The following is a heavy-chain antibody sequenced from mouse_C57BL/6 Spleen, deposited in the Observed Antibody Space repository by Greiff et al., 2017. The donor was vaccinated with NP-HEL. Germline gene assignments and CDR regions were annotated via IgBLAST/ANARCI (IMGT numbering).Heavy chain of an antibody. CDR2: ISNGGGST. Sequence: EVKLVESGGGLVQPGGSLKLSCAASGFTFSDYYMYWVRQTPEKRLEWVAYISNGGGSTYYPDTVKGRFTISRDNAKNTLYLQMSRLKSEDTAMYYCARQGYYYGPLDYWGQGTTLTVSS. D-gene: IGHD1-1*01. V-gene: IGHV5-12*01. CDR3: ARQGYYYGPLDY. J-gene: IGHJ2*01. CDR1: GFTFSDYY.